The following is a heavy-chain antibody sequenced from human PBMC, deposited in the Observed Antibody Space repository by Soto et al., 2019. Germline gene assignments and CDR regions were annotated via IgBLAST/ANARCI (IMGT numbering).Heavy chain of an antibody. D-gene: IGHD6-13*01. CDR1: GFSLSTSGVG. J-gene: IGHJ1*01. Sequence: QITLKESGPTLVKPTQTLTLTCTFSGFSLSTSGVGVGWIRQPPGKALEWLALIYWDDDKRYSPSLKSRLTITKDTSQTRVVVTMTNLDPVDTATSCCAHRSSSSFAEYFQHWGQGTLVTVSS. CDR2: IYWDDDK. V-gene: IGHV2-5*02. CDR3: AHRSSSSFAEYFQH.